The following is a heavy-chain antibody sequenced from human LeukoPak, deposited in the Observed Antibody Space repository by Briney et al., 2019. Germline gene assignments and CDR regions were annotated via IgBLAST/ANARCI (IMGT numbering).Heavy chain of an antibody. V-gene: IGHV3-74*01. CDR3: ARGNYYGMDV. CDR2: ISGGGSAT. Sequence: GGSLRLSCAASGFVFSSYWMHWVRQAPGEGLVWVSRISGGGSATNYADSVKGRFTISRDNAKNTLYLQMNSLRAEDTAVYYCARGNYYGMDVWGQGTTVTDSS. CDR1: GFVFSSYW. J-gene: IGHJ6*02.